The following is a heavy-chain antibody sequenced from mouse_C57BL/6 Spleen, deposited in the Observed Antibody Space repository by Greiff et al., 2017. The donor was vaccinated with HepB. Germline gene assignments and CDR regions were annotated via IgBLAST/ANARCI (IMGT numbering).Heavy chain of an antibody. J-gene: IGHJ1*03. CDR1: GFTFSSYT. Sequence: EVHLVESGGGLVKPGGSLKLSCAASGFTFSSYTMSWVRQTPEKRLEWVATISGGGCNNSYPDSVKGRFTISIDNAKNTLYLQMSSLRSGDTAWYYCARERKSYEYDLYLAVWGTGTTVTVAA. CDR3: ARERKSYEYDLYLAV. CDR2: ISGGGCNN. V-gene: IGHV5-9*01. D-gene: IGHD2-4*01.